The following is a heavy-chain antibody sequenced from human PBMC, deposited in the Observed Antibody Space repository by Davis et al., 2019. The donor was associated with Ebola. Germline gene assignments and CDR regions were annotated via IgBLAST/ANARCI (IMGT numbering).Heavy chain of an antibody. CDR1: GYTFTSYG. Sequence: ASVKVSCKSSGYTFTSYGLVWVRQASGLGLEWMGWISGFNTNTNFAQKFQGRVTVSKDTSTNTAYMDLRSLTSDDTAIYYCVRAPNYDVLTGTSSYYFDYWGQGTLVTVSS. CDR2: ISGFNTNT. J-gene: IGHJ4*02. V-gene: IGHV1-18*04. CDR3: VRAPNYDVLTGTSSYYFDY. D-gene: IGHD3-9*01.